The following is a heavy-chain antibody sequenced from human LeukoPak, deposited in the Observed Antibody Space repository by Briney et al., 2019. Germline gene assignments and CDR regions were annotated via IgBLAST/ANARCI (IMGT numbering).Heavy chain of an antibody. CDR2: IYYNGNT. CDR1: GGSISSYY. Sequence: SETLSLTCTVSGGSISSYYWSWIRQPPGKGLEWIGYIYYNGNTNYNPSLKSRVIISVDMSKNQFSLKVTSVTAADTAVYYCARYRAFDIWGRGTLVTVSS. J-gene: IGHJ3*02. CDR3: ARYRAFDI. V-gene: IGHV4-59*01.